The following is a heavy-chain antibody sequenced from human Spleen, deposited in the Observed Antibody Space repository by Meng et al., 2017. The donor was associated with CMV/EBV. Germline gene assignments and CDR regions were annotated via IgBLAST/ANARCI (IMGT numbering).Heavy chain of an antibody. CDR2: IGFRSGYI. CDR3: AREGYQVATPAPYFYS. V-gene: IGHV3-21*01. Sequence: GGSLRLSCAASGFTFSGYSLSWVRQAPGQGLEWVSSIGFRSGYIYYTDSVKGRFTISRDNAKNSLYLQMNSLRAEDTAVYYCAREGYQVATPAPYFYSWGQGTLVTVSS. J-gene: IGHJ4*02. CDR1: GFTFSGYS. D-gene: IGHD2-2*01.